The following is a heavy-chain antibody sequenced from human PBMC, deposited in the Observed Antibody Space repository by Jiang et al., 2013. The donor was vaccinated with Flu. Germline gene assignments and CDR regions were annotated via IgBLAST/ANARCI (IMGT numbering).Heavy chain of an antibody. CDR1: GFTFNSYA. D-gene: IGHD2-2*01. CDR3: AKGNTFSSSSRFFDV. CDR2: TSGSGAFS. V-gene: IGHV3-23*01. J-gene: IGHJ4*02. Sequence: VQLLESGGGSVQPGGSLRLSCAASGFTFNSYAMTWVRQAPGKGLEWVATTSGSGAFSYYADSVKGRFSISRDNFANTLFLQMDSLRAEDTAVYYCAKGNTFSSSSRFFDVWGQGTLVTVSS.